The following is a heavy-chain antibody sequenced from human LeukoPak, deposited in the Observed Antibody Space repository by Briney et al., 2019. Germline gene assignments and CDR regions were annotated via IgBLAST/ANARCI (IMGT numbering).Heavy chain of an antibody. CDR1: GFTVSSNY. D-gene: IGHD3-22*01. J-gene: IGHJ4*02. CDR2: IYSGGST. V-gene: IGHV3-53*01. CDR3: ARENYYDSSGYSDY. Sequence: GGSLRPSCAASGFTVSSNYMSWVRQAPGKGLEWVSVIYSGGSTYYADSVKGRFTISRDNSKNTLYLQMNSLRAEDTAVYYCARENYYDSSGYSDYWGQGTLVTVSS.